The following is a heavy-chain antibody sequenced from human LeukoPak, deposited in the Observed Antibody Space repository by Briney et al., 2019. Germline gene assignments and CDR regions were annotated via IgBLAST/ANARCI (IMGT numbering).Heavy chain of an antibody. Sequence: PGGSLRLSCAASGFTFSSYGMHWVRQAPGKGLEWVSYISSSSSTICYADSVKGRFTISRDNAKNSLYLQMNSLRAEDTAVYYCARDRGYCSGGSCHGDYWGQGTLVTVSS. CDR3: ARDRGYCSGGSCHGDY. J-gene: IGHJ4*02. D-gene: IGHD2-15*01. CDR2: ISSSSSTI. CDR1: GFTFSSYG. V-gene: IGHV3-48*01.